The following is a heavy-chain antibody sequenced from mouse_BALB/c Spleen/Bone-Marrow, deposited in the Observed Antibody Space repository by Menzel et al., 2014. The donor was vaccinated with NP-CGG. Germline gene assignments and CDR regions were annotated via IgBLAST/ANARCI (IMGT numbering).Heavy chain of an antibody. CDR2: IYPGDGDT. J-gene: IGHJ4*01. D-gene: IGHD1-1*01. CDR1: GYAFSSYW. V-gene: IGHV1-80*01. Sequence: QVQLQQSGAELVRPGSSVKISCKASGYAFSSYWMNWVKQRPGQGLEWIGQIYPGDGDTNYKGKFKGKATLTADKSSSTAYMQLSSLTSEDSAVYFCARWITTVVAPYVMDYWGQGTSVTVSS. CDR3: ARWITTVVAPYVMDY.